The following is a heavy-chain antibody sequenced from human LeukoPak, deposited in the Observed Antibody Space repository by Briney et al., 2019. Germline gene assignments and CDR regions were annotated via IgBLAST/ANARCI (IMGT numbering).Heavy chain of an antibody. CDR3: AKDLLHYDYVWGRYRSPPPASDI. Sequence: VGSLRLSCAASGFTFSSYAMSWVRQAPGKGLEWVSAISGSGGSTYYADSVKGRFTISRDNSKNTLYLQMNSLRAEDTAVYYCAKDLLHYDYVWGRYRSPPPASDICGQGTMVTVSS. CDR1: GFTFSSYA. D-gene: IGHD3-16*02. V-gene: IGHV3-23*01. CDR2: ISGSGGST. J-gene: IGHJ3*02.